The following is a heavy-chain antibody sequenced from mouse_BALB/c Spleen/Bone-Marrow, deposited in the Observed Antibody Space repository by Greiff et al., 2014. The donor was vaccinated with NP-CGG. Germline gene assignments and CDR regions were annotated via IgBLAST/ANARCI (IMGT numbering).Heavy chain of an antibody. CDR1: GFNIKDTY. Sequence: EVQLQQSGAELVKPGASVKLSCTASGFNIKDTYMHWVKQRPEQGLEWIGRIDPANGNTKYDPKFQGKATITADTSSNTVYLQLSSLTSEDTAVYYCARYGNYCYAMDYWGQGTSVTVSS. D-gene: IGHD2-1*01. CDR3: ARYGNYCYAMDY. V-gene: IGHV14-3*02. CDR2: IDPANGNT. J-gene: IGHJ4*01.